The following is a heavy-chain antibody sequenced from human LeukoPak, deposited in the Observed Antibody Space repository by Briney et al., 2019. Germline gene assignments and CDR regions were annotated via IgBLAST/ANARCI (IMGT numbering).Heavy chain of an antibody. CDR1: GFTFSSYA. CDR2: ISYDGSNK. Sequence: QPGRSLRLSCAASGFTFSSYAMHWVRQAPGKGLEWVAVISYDGSNKYYADSVKGRFTISRDNSKNTLYLQMNSLRAEDTAVYYCGSRDYWGQGTLVTVSS. V-gene: IGHV3-30-3*01. J-gene: IGHJ4*02. CDR3: GSRDY.